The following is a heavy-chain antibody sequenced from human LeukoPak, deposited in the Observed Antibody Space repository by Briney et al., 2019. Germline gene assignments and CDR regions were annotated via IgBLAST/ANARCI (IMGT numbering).Heavy chain of an antibody. D-gene: IGHD6-13*01. J-gene: IGHJ5*02. CDR2: INAGNGNT. CDR3: ARDYLFIAAAGTFDH. CDR1: GYAFTICA. V-gene: IGHV1-3*01. Sequence: ASVKVSCKASGYAFTICAMHWVRQAPGQRLEWIGWINAGNGNTKYAQKFQGRVTITRDTSASTVYMELSSLRSEDTAVYYCARDYLFIAAAGTFDHWGQGTLVTVSS.